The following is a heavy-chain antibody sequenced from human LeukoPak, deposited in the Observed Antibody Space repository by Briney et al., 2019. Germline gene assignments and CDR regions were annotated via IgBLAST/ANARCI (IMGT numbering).Heavy chain of an antibody. CDR1: GFTFSSYG. J-gene: IGHJ4*02. D-gene: IGHD1-26*01. Sequence: PGGSLRLSCAASGFTFSSYGMHWVRQAPGKGLEWVAFIRYDGSNKYYADPVKGRFAISRDNSKNTLYLQMNSLRAEDTAVYYCAKDPQKWESYFDYWGQGTLVTVSS. V-gene: IGHV3-30*02. CDR2: IRYDGSNK. CDR3: AKDPQKWESYFDY.